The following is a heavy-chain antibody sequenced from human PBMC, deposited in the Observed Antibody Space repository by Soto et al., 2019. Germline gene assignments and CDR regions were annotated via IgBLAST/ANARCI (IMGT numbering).Heavy chain of an antibody. J-gene: IGHJ4*02. CDR3: ARGHRWELGGAGDF. Sequence: EVQLVESGGGLVQPGGSLRLSCAASGFTFSSYWMHWVRQAPGKGLVWVSRINSDGSSTSYADSVKGRFTISRDNAKNQLYLQMERWEGGGTAVYFWARGHRWELGGAGDFWGQGTLVTGS. CDR1: GFTFSSYW. D-gene: IGHD1-26*01. V-gene: IGHV3-74*01. CDR2: INSDGSST.